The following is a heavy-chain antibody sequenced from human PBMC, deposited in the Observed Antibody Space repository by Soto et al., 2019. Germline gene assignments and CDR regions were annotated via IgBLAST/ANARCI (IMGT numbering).Heavy chain of an antibody. V-gene: IGHV1-8*01. CDR2: MNPNNGNT. Sequence: GASVKVSCKASGYTFTSYDINWVRQATGQGLEWMGWMNPNNGNTGYAQKFQGRVTITRDTSASTAYMELSSLRSEDTAVYYCARWGYGDYDFYFDYWGQGTLVTVSS. D-gene: IGHD4-17*01. J-gene: IGHJ4*02. CDR1: GYTFTSYD. CDR3: ARWGYGDYDFYFDY.